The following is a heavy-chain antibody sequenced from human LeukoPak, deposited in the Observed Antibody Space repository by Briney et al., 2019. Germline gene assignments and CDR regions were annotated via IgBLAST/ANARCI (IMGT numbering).Heavy chain of an antibody. J-gene: IGHJ3*02. D-gene: IGHD3-16*01. CDR1: GGSVSSGSYY. CDR3: ARDLRIQDAFDI. CDR2: IYYSGST. Sequence: SETLSLTCTVSGGSVSSGSYYWSWIRQPPGKGLEWIGYIYYSGSTNYSPSLKSRVTISVDTSKNQFSLKLSSVTAADTAVYYCARDLRIQDAFDIWGQGTMVTVSS. V-gene: IGHV4-61*01.